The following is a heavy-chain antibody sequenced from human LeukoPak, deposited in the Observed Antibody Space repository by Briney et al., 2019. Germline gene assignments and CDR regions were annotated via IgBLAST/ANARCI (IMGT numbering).Heavy chain of an antibody. J-gene: IGHJ5*01. D-gene: IGHD4-23*01. V-gene: IGHV4-59*01. Sequence: SETLSLICTVSGGSIRNFYWSWIRQPPGKGLEWIGYIYYSGTTKYNPSLKSRVTISVDTSKNQFSPKVSSVTAADTAAYYCARNHGGWFDSWGQGTLVTVSS. CDR3: ARNHGGWFDS. CDR1: GGSIRNFY. CDR2: IYYSGTT.